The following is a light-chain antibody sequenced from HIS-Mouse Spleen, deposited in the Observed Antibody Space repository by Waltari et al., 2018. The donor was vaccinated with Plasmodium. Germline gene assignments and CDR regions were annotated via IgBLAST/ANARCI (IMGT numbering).Light chain of an antibody. CDR2: DNN. V-gene: IGLV1-51*01. CDR3: GTWDSSLSAGVV. CDR1: SSNIGNNY. Sequence: QSVLTQPPSVSAAPGQKVTISCSGSSSNIGNNYVSWYQQLPGTAPKLLIYDNNKPPSGIPDRSSGSKSGTSATLGITGLQTGDEADYYCGTWDSSLSAGVVFGGGTKLTVL. J-gene: IGLJ2*01.